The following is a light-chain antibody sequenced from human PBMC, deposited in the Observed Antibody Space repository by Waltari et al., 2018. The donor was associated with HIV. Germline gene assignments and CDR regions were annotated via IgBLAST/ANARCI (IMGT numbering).Light chain of an antibody. J-gene: IGLJ2*01. Sequence: QSVLTQPPSVSGAPGQRVALSCPGTRPNIGAGYDVPSALQLPGTSPQLLIYGDNNRPSVVPDRFSGSKSGTSASLASTGLQAEDEAKYYCQSYDSSLSGSVGFGGGTKLTVL. CDR3: QSYDSSLSGSVG. V-gene: IGLV1-40*01. CDR2: GDN. CDR1: RPNIGAGYD.